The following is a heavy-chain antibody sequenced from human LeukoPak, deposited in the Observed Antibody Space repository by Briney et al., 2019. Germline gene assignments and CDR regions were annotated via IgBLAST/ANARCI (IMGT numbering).Heavy chain of an antibody. V-gene: IGHV1-2*02. D-gene: IGHD6-13*01. Sequence: GASVKVSCKASGYTFTGYYMHWVRQAPGQGLEWMGWINPNSGGTNYAQKFQGRVTMTRDTSISTAYMELSRLRSDDTAVYYCARDPLPLSIAAAGIEWFDPWGQGTLVTVSS. CDR3: ARDPLPLSIAAAGIEWFDP. CDR2: INPNSGGT. J-gene: IGHJ5*02. CDR1: GYTFTGYY.